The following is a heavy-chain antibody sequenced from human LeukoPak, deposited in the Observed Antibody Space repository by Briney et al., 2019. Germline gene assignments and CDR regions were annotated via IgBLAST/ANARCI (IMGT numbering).Heavy chain of an antibody. CDR2: IYHTGST. Sequence: SETLSLTCAVSGASISGTDWWSWVRQPPGKGLEWIGEIYHTGSTNYNPSLESRVTISVDKSKSHFSLKVTSVTAADTAVYYCARDLCSGVSCYDYWGQGTLVTVSS. V-gene: IGHV4-4*02. CDR1: GASISGTDW. CDR3: ARDLCSGVSCYDY. J-gene: IGHJ4*02. D-gene: IGHD2-15*01.